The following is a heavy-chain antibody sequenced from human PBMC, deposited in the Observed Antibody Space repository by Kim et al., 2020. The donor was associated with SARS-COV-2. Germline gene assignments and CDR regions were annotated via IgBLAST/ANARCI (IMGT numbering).Heavy chain of an antibody. J-gene: IGHJ4*02. CDR2: ISSSSSTI. V-gene: IGHV3-48*02. D-gene: IGHD1-26*01. Sequence: GGSLRLSCAASGFTFSSYSMNWVRQAPGKGLEWVSYISSSSSTIYYADSVKGRFTISRDNAKNSLYLQMNSLRDEDTAVYYCARDTPKRSGSHQFDYWGQGTLVTVSS. CDR1: GFTFSSYS. CDR3: ARDTPKRSGSHQFDY.